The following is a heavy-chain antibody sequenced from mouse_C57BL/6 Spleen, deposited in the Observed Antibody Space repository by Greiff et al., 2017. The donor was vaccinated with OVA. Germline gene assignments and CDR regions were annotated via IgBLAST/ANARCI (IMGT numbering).Heavy chain of an antibody. J-gene: IGHJ3*01. CDR3: TTDGNLAWFAY. CDR1: GFNIKDDY. V-gene: IGHV14-4*01. D-gene: IGHD2-1*01. CDR2: IDPENGDT. Sequence: EVQVVESGAELVRPGASVKLSCTASGFNIKDDYMHWVKQRPEQGLEWIGWIDPENGDTEYASKFQGKATITADTSSNTAYLQLSSLTSEDAAVYYCTTDGNLAWFAYWGQGTLVTVSA.